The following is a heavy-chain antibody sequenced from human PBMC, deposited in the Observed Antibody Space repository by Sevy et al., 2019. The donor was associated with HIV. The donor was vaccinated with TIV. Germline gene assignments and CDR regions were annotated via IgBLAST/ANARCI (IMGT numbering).Heavy chain of an antibody. CDR1: GFIFNTQA. V-gene: IGHV3-23*01. D-gene: IGHD6-19*01. CDR2: ITSTGLNT. Sequence: GGSLRLSCAASGFIFNTQAMTWVRQAPGKGLEWVSSITSTGLNTFHANSVKGRFTISRDNSTSTVYLQMNSLRAEDTALYYCAGGWPVNFWGQGTLVTVSS. J-gene: IGHJ4*02. CDR3: AGGWPVNF.